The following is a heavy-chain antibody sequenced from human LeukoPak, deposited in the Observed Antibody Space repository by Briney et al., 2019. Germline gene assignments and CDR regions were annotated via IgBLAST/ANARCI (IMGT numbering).Heavy chain of an antibody. CDR3: ARGYYFASGSLIDY. CDR2: ISHAGHT. Sequence: GRSLSLSCAASRFTFSSHDMHWVSHPTGKGLEWVSTISHAGHTYYADSVKGRFPISREDADNCVYLQTNSLSAGDTAVYYCARGYYFASGSLIDYWGEGILVTVSS. V-gene: IGHV3-13*04. J-gene: IGHJ4*02. CDR1: RFTFSSHD. D-gene: IGHD3-10*01.